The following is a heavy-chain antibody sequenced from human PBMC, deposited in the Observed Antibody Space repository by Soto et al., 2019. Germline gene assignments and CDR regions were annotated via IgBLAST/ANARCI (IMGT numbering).Heavy chain of an antibody. V-gene: IGHV4-59*01. CDR2: ISNVGSA. D-gene: IGHD6-13*01. CDR3: ARESSRWFNWFDP. Sequence: SQTLSLTCTVSGGSISSYYWSWIRQPPGKGLEWIGYISNVGSASYNPSLKSRVTISVDTSKNQVSLNLTSVTAADTAVYYCARESSRWFNWFDPWGQGTLVTVSS. J-gene: IGHJ5*02. CDR1: GGSISSYY.